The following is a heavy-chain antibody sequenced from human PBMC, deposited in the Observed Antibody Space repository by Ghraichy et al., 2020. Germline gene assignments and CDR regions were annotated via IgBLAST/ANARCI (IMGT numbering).Heavy chain of an antibody. V-gene: IGHV3-9*01. D-gene: IGHD6-13*01. CDR3: AKDISQQLQRGYFDY. CDR1: GFTFDDYA. Sequence: GGSLRLSCAASGFTFDDYAMHWVRQAPGKGLEWVSGISWNSGSIGYADSVKGRFTISRDNAKNSLYLQMNSLRAEDTALYYCAKDISQQLQRGYFDYWGQGTLVTVSS. J-gene: IGHJ4*02. CDR2: ISWNSGSI.